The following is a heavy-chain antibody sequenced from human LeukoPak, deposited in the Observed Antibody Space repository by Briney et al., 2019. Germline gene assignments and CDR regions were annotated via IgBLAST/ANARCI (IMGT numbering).Heavy chain of an antibody. CDR2: IKQDGSEK. CDR3: ARDYYGSGSYYNPGWFDP. V-gene: IGHV3-7*01. Sequence: GGSLRLSCAASGFTFSSYWMSWVRQAPGKGLEWVANIKQDGSEKYYVDSVKGRFTISRDNAKNSLYPQMNSLRAEDTAVYYCARDYYGSGSYYNPGWFDPWGQGTLVTVSS. CDR1: GFTFSSYW. J-gene: IGHJ5*02. D-gene: IGHD3-10*01.